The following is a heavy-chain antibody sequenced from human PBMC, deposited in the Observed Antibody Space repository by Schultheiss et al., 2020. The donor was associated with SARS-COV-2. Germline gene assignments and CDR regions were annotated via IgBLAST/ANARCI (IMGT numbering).Heavy chain of an antibody. CDR2: IIPVFDTT. CDR1: GDTFSTYA. D-gene: IGHD6-19*01. Sequence: GGSLRLSCKASGDTFSTYAISWVRQAPGQGLEWIGGIIPVFDTTKYAQEFQGRVTITADKSTATSYMELSSLRSEDTAIYYCAIQWTVAGQAGVYYYYYGMDVWGQGTTVTVSS. CDR3: AIQWTVAGQAGVYYYYYGMDV. J-gene: IGHJ6*02. V-gene: IGHV1-69*06.